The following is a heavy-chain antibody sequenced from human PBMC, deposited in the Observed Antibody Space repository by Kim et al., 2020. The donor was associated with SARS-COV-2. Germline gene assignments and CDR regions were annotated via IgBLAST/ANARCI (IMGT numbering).Heavy chain of an antibody. CDR2: IYYSGST. CDR1: GGSISSGGYY. D-gene: IGHD6-19*01. V-gene: IGHV4-31*03. Sequence: SETLSLTCTVSGGSISSGGYYWSWIRQHPGKGLEWIGYIYYSGSTYYNPSLKSRVTISVDTSKNQFSLKLSSVTAADTAVYYCARDYGWSIRYFDLWGRGTLVTVSS. J-gene: IGHJ2*01. CDR3: ARDYGWSIRYFDL.